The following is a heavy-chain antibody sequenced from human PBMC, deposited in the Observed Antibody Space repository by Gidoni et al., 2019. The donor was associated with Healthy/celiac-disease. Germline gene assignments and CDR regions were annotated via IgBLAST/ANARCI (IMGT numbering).Heavy chain of an antibody. CDR3: ARSALTIFGVVIDLDY. V-gene: IGHV1-2*02. CDR1: GYTFTGYY. Sequence: SVKVSCKASGYTFTGYYMHWVRQAPGQGLEWMGWINPNSGGTNYAQKFQGRVTMTRDTSISTAYMELSRLRSDDTAVYYCARSALTIFGVVIDLDYWGQGTLVTVSS. CDR2: INPNSGGT. J-gene: IGHJ4*02. D-gene: IGHD3-3*01.